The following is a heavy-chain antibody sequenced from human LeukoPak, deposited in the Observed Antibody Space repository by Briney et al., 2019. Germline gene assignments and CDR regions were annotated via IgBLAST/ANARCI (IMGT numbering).Heavy chain of an antibody. CDR2: IYHSGST. J-gene: IGHJ5*02. CDR3: ARCDMVQGVTTRFDP. V-gene: IGHV4-4*02. Sequence: AETLSLTCAVSGGTISSSNWCWWVRPPPGKGLEWIGVIYHSGSTNYNPSLKSRFTISVDKSKNTLSLQMSTLTAADTAVYYCARCDMVQGVTTRFDPWGQGTLVTVSS. CDR1: GGTISSSNW. D-gene: IGHD3-10*01.